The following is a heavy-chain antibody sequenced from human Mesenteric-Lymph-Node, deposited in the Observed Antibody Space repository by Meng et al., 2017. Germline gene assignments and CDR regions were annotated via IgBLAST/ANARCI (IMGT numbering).Heavy chain of an antibody. J-gene: IGHJ4*02. D-gene: IGHD3-10*01. CDR3: ARGITVWFGELVDY. V-gene: IGHV3-64*01. CDR1: GFTFSSYA. CDR2: ISSNGGST. Sequence: GESLKISCAASGFTFSSYAMHWVRQAPGKGLEYVSAISSNGGSTYYANSVKGRFTISRDNSKNTLYLQMGSLRAEDMAVYYCARGITVWFGELVDYWGQGTLVTVSS.